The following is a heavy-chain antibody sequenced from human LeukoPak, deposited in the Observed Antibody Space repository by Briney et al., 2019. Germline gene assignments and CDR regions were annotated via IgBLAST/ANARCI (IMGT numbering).Heavy chain of an antibody. Sequence: PSETLSLTCTVSGGSIESYYWSWIRQPAGKGLEWIGRISASGSANYNPSLRSRVTMSVDTSRNQVSLKVNSVTAADTAMYYCASGTAVGYGDVGDHWGQGTLVTVSS. V-gene: IGHV4-4*07. CDR2: ISASGSA. CDR1: GGSIESYY. D-gene: IGHD6-13*01. J-gene: IGHJ4*02. CDR3: ASGTAVGYGDVGDH.